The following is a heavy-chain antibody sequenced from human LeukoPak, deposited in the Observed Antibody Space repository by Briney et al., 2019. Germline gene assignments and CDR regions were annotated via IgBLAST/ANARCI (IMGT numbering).Heavy chain of an antibody. CDR1: GFTFSSNA. CDR2: ISGNGVST. CDR3: AKVRTGHYFDY. V-gene: IGHV3-23*01. Sequence: SGGSLRLSCAASGFTFSSNAMSWVRQAPGKGLEWVSGISGNGVSTYYADSVKGRFTTSRDNSKYTLYLEMNSLRAEDTAVYYCAKVRTGHYFDYWGQGTLVTVSS. D-gene: IGHD1-1*01. J-gene: IGHJ4*02.